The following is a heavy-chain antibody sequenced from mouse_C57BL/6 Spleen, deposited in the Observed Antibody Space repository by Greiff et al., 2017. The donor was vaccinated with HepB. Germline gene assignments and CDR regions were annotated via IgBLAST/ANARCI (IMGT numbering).Heavy chain of an antibody. J-gene: IGHJ4*01. Sequence: EVKLMESGGGLVKPGGSLKLSCAASGFTFSDYGMHWVRQAPEKGLEWVAYISSGSSTIYYADTVKGRFTISRDNAKNTLFLQMTSLRSEDTAMYYCAGLTDYSNYVYAMDYWGQGTSVTVSS. CDR2: ISSGSSTI. V-gene: IGHV5-17*01. CDR3: AGLTDYSNYVYAMDY. CDR1: GFTFSDYG. D-gene: IGHD2-5*01.